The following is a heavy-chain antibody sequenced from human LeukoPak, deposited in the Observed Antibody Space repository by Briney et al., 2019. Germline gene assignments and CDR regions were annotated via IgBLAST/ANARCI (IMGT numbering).Heavy chain of an antibody. CDR1: GFTFNSYA. V-gene: IGHV3-23*01. J-gene: IGHJ4*02. CDR2: ISGSGGDT. CDR3: ARELRMWYSSGWYDY. D-gene: IGHD6-19*01. Sequence: PGGSLRLSCAASGFTFNSYAMTWVRQAPGKGLEWVSVISGSGGDTYYADSVKGRFTISRDNSKNTLYLQMSSLRAEDTAVYYCARELRMWYSSGWYDYWGQGTLVTVSS.